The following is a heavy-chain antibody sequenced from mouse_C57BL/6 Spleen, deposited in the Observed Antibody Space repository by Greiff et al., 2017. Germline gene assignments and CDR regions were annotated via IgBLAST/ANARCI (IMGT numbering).Heavy chain of an antibody. J-gene: IGHJ1*03. Sequence: DVMLVESGGGLVKPGGSLTLSCAASGFTFRSYAMSWVRQTPEKRLEWVATISDGGSYTYYPANVKGRFTISRDNAKNNLYLQMSHLKSEDRAMYYCARIYYDYWYFDVWGTGTTVTVSS. CDR2: ISDGGSYT. CDR3: ARIYYDYWYFDV. CDR1: GFTFRSYA. V-gene: IGHV5-4*03. D-gene: IGHD2-4*01.